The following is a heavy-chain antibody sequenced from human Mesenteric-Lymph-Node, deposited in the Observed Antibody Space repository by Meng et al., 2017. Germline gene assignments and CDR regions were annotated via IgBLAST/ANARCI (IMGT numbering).Heavy chain of an antibody. J-gene: IGHJ4*02. CDR2: IYSSGST. D-gene: IGHD4-17*01. V-gene: IGHV4-39*07. CDR3: ARDDVTTVLDY. Sequence: GSLRLSCSVSGGSISSSIYYWGWIRQPPGKGLEWIGRIYSSGSTYYNPSLKSRVTISVDTSKNQFSLKLSSVTAADTAVYYCARDDVTTVLDYWGQGTLVTVSS. CDR1: GGSISSSIYY.